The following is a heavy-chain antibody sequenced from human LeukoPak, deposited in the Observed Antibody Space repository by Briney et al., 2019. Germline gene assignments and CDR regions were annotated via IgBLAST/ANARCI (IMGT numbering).Heavy chain of an antibody. V-gene: IGHV4-4*07. Sequence: SETLSLTCTVSGVSITSYHWSWIRQPAGRELGWIGRIHASGSSNYNPSLKSRVTMSVDTSKNQFSLKLTSVTAADTAVYYCARDGLYSYGYSYFDYWGQGTLVTVSS. CDR1: GVSITSYH. CDR2: IHASGSS. CDR3: ARDGLYSYGYSYFDY. D-gene: IGHD5-18*01. J-gene: IGHJ4*02.